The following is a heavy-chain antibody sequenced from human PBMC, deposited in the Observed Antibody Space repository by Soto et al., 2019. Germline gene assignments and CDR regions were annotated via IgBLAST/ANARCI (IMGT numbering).Heavy chain of an antibody. V-gene: IGHV2-26*01. CDR1: GFSLSNARMG. CDR2: IFSNDEK. J-gene: IGHJ6*02. Sequence: QVTLKESGPVLVKPTETLTLTCTVSGFSLSNARMGVSWIRQPPGKALEWLAHIFSNDEKSYSTSLKSRLTITQDSSKSQVVLTMTHMDPVDTATYYCARVGRYCSGGSCYRHYYYYGMDVWGQGTTVTVSS. D-gene: IGHD2-15*01. CDR3: ARVGRYCSGGSCYRHYYYYGMDV.